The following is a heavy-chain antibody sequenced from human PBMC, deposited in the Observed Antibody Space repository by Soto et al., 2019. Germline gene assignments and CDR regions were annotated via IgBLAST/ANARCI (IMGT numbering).Heavy chain of an antibody. Sequence: GASVKVSCKASGYTFTSYDINWVRQATGQGLEWTGWMNPNSGNTGYAQKFQGRVTMTRNTSISTAYMELSSLRSEDTAVYYCARELLGSGSYLAGMDVWGQGTTVTVSS. V-gene: IGHV1-8*01. CDR3: ARELLGSGSYLAGMDV. CDR2: MNPNSGNT. D-gene: IGHD1-26*01. J-gene: IGHJ6*02. CDR1: GYTFTSYD.